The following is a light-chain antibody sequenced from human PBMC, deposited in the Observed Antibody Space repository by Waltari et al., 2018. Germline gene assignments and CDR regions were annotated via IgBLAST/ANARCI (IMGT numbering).Light chain of an antibody. CDR1: TGAVTSTHH. CDR2: ATD. Sequence: QAEVTQEPSLTVSPGGTVTLTCGSSTGAVTSTHHPYWFLQKPGQVPRTLIYATDNKHSWTPARFAGSLLGGKAALTLSGAQPEDEAVYYCLLSFYDIRAFGGGTKLTVL. V-gene: IGLV7-46*01. J-gene: IGLJ3*02. CDR3: LLSFYDIRA.